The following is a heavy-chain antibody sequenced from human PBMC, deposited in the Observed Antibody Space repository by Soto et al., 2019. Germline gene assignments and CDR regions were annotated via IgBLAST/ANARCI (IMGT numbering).Heavy chain of an antibody. CDR2: ISAYNGNT. CDR1: GYTFTSYG. V-gene: IGHV1-18*01. D-gene: IGHD3-22*01. J-gene: IGHJ4*02. Sequence: ASVKVSCKASGYTFTSYGISWVRQAPGQGLEWMGWISAYNGNTNYAQKLQGRVTMATDTSTSTAYMELRSLRSDDTAVYYCARAPIPGSRVLLYDSSGYYSDYWGQGTRVTVSS. CDR3: ARAPIPGSRVLLYDSSGYYSDY.